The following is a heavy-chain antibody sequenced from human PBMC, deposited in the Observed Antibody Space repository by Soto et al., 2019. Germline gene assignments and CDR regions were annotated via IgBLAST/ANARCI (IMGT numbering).Heavy chain of an antibody. D-gene: IGHD2-15*01. CDR2: VHYSGNT. CDR3: ARQDRVVAEGRWFDP. J-gene: IGHJ5*02. CDR1: GYSISSGYH. Sequence: SETLSLTCTVSGYSISSGYHWAWIRQPPGKGLEWLGSVHYSGNTYYNPSLKSRLTISVDKSKNQFSLNLSTVTAADTAVYYCARQDRVVAEGRWFDPWGQGTLVTVSS. V-gene: IGHV4-38-2*02.